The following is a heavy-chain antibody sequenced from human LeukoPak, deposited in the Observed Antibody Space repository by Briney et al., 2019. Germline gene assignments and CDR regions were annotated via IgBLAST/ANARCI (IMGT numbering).Heavy chain of an antibody. J-gene: IGHJ4*02. CDR1: GGSFSAYY. Sequence: PSETLSLTCGVYGGSFSAYYWSWIRQPPGKGPEWLGEIDHSGGANYNPSPKNRVTISVDTSKNQFSLRLSDVTAADTAVYYCARARRDSGYYLIDIWGQGALVTVSS. CDR3: ARARRDSGYYLIDI. CDR2: IDHSGGA. V-gene: IGHV4-34*01. D-gene: IGHD3-3*01.